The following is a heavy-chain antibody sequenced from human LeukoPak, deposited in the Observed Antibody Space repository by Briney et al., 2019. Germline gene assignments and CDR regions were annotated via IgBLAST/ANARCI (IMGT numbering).Heavy chain of an antibody. CDR2: ISGRGAGT. D-gene: IGHD5-24*01. CDR1: GFNFSTYV. V-gene: IGHV3-23*01. J-gene: IGHJ4*02. CDR3: AKDREVQFSQRSGFFDS. Sequence: PGGSLRLSCAASGFNFSTYVMTWVRQAPGKGLEWVSGISGRGAGTYYADSVKGRFTISRDNSKNTLYLQMNSLRGEDTAKYYCAKDREVQFSQRSGFFDSWGQGTLVTVSS.